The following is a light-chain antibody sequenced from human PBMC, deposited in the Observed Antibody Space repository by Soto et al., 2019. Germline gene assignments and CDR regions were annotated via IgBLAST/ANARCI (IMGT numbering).Light chain of an antibody. CDR1: SEDVGGYTY. V-gene: IGLV2-14*01. CDR3: TSYSSSNTLV. J-gene: IGLJ1*01. CDR2: KVS. Sequence: AVTQPASVSGSPGQSITISCSLTSEDVGGYTYVSWYQHHPGKAPKLMIYKVSNRPSGLSNRFSGSRSGNTASLTISGLQTEDEADYYCTSYSSSNTLVFGTGTKVTVL.